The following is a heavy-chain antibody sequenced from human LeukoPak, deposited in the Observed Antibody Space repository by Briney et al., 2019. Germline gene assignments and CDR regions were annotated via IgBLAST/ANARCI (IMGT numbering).Heavy chain of an antibody. J-gene: IGHJ4*02. CDR3: ARISRRIWSGYCHFDY. D-gene: IGHD3-3*01. CDR1: GFTFSSYE. Sequence: GGSLRLSCAASGFTFSSYEMNLVRQAPGKGLEWVSYISGSGSTIYYADSVKGRFTISRDNAKNSLYLQMNSLRAEDTAVYYCARISRRIWSGYCHFDYWGQGTLVTVSS. V-gene: IGHV3-48*03. CDR2: ISGSGSTI.